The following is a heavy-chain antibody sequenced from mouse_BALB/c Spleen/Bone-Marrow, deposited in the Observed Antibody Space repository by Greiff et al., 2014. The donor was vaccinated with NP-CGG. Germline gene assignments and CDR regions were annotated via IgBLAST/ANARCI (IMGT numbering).Heavy chain of an antibody. CDR1: GYTFTDHA. CDR2: ISPGTGSI. V-gene: IGHV1S53*02. D-gene: IGHD1-1*01. CDR3: NYYGNTCDY. J-gene: IGHJ2*01. Sequence: VQLQQSDAELVKPGASVKISCKASGYTFTDHAIHWVRQKPEQGLEWIGYISPGTGSIKYNEKFKDKVTLTADKSSSTAYMQLNSLTSEDSTVYFCNYYGNTCDYWGQGTTLTGAS.